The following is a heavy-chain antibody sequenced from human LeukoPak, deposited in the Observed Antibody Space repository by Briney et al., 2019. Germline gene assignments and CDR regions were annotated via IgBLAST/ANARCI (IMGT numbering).Heavy chain of an antibody. CDR2: IYYSGST. Sequence: SETLSLTCTVSGGSISSYYWSWIRQPPGKGLKWIGYIYYSGSTNYNPSLKSRVTTSINTSKNQFSLKLTSVTAADTAVYYCARSQIWVYDYVRGSPQPTFDYWAREPWSPSPQ. D-gene: IGHD3-16*01. V-gene: IGHV4-59*08. CDR1: GGSISSYY. J-gene: IGHJ4*02. CDR3: ARSQIWVYDYVRGSPQPTFDY.